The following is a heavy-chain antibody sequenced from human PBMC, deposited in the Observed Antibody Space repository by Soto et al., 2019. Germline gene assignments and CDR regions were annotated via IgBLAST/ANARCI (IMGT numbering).Heavy chain of an antibody. CDR3: ARNVLGGYYYYGMDL. CDR1: GFNFNNYG. Sequence: PGGSLRLSCAASGFNFNNYGMHWVRQAPGKGLEWVAIMWYDVTNKYYGESVKGRFTISRDNSKNTLYLQVNSLRGEDTAVYYCARNVLGGYYYYGMDLWGQGTTVTVSS. V-gene: IGHV3-33*01. D-gene: IGHD2-15*01. CDR2: MWYDVTNK. J-gene: IGHJ6*02.